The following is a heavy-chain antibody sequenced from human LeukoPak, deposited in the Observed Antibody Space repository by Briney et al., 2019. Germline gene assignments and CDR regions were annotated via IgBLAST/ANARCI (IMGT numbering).Heavy chain of an antibody. CDR2: ISGSGGST. CDR3: AKSPVGSSGYILFDY. CDR1: GFTFSSYA. V-gene: IGHV3-23*01. D-gene: IGHD3-22*01. Sequence: EGSLRLSCAASGFTFSSYAMSWVRQAPGKGLEWVSAISGSGGSTYYADSVKGRFTISRDNSKNTLYLQMNSLRAEDTAVYYCAKSPVGSSGYILFDYWGQGTLVTVSS. J-gene: IGHJ4*02.